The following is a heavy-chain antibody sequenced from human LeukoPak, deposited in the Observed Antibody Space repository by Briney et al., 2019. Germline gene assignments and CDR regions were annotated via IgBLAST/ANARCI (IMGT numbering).Heavy chain of an antibody. J-gene: IGHJ4*02. CDR3: ARHWSPRGRSYFDY. V-gene: IGHV4-59*04. CDR2: VHYSGAT. CDR1: GASISSYY. Sequence: AETLSLTCTVSGASISSYYCSWIRQPPGKGLEWIGYVHYSGATYYNPVLESRVSMSVDASKNQFSLKLTSVTAADTAVYYCARHWSPRGRSYFDYWGQGTLVTVSS.